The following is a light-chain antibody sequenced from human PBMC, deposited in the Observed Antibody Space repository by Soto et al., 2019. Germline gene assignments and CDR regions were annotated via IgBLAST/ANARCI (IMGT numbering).Light chain of an antibody. V-gene: IGLV2-14*03. CDR1: SSDVGGYNY. J-gene: IGLJ2*01. CDR2: DVS. Sequence: QSVLTQPASVSGSPGQSITISCTGTSSDVGGYNYVSWYQQHPGKAPKLMIYDVSSRPSGVSYRFSGSKSGNTASLTISGLLSEGEAGYYCTSYTTNKTPLFGGGTKLTVL. CDR3: TSYTTNKTPL.